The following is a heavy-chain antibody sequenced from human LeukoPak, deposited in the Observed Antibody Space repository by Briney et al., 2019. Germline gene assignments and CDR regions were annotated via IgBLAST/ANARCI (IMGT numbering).Heavy chain of an antibody. CDR1: GGSISSGSYY. CDR2: IYTSGST. V-gene: IGHV4-61*02. Sequence: PSETLSLTCTVSGGSISSGSYYWSWIRQPAGKGLEWIGRIYTSGSTNYNPSLKSRVTISVDTSKNQFSLKLSSVTAADTAVYYCARIAVAGKALWGQGTLVTVSS. J-gene: IGHJ4*02. CDR3: ARIAVAGKAL. D-gene: IGHD6-19*01.